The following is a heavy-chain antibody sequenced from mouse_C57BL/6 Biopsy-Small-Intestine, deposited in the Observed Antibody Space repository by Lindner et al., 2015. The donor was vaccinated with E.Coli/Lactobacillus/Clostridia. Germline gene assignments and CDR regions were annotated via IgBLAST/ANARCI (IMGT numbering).Heavy chain of an antibody. CDR3: ARYYNNYGAMDY. V-gene: IGHV1-22*01. D-gene: IGHD2-5*01. CDR1: GYTFTDNN. Sequence: VQLQESGPELVKPGASVKMSCKASGYTFTDNNMHWVKQSHGKSLEWIGYFNPNNGGTSYNQKFMGKATLTVNKSSRTAYMELRSLTSEDSAVYYCARYYNNYGAMDYWGQGTSVTVSS. CDR2: FNPNNGGT. J-gene: IGHJ4*01.